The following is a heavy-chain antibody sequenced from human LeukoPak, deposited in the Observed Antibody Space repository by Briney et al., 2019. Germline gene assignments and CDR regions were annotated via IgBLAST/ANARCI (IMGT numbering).Heavy chain of an antibody. J-gene: IGHJ3*02. V-gene: IGHV5-51*01. CDR2: IYPGDSDT. Sequence: GESLKISSKGSGYSFTSYWIGWVRQRPGKGLEWMGIIYPGDSDTRYSQSFQGQVTTSADKSFSTAYLQWSSLKASDTAMYYCARPGNEYAFDIWGQGTMVTVSS. D-gene: IGHD1-1*01. CDR1: GYSFTSYW. CDR3: ARPGNEYAFDI.